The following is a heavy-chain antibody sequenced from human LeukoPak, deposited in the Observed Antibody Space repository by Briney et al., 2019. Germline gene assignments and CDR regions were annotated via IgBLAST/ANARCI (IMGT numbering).Heavy chain of an antibody. CDR2: INPNSGGT. CDR1: GGTFSSYA. V-gene: IGHV1-2*02. J-gene: IGHJ4*02. Sequence: ASVKVSCKASGGTFSSYAISWVRQAPGQGLEWMGWINPNSGGTNYAQKFQGRVTMTRDTSISTAYMELSRLRSDDTAVYYCARGYCSGGSCYVPFDYWGQGALVTVSS. CDR3: ARGYCSGGSCYVPFDY. D-gene: IGHD2-15*01.